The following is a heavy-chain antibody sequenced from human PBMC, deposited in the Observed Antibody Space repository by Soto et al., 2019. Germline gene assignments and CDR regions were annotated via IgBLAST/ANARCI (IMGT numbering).Heavy chain of an antibody. J-gene: IGHJ6*02. D-gene: IGHD3-22*01. V-gene: IGHV4-39*01. CDR2: IYYSGST. CDR3: ARVYGVITYYYYYGMDV. Sequence: ASETLSLTCTFSCGSIISSSYYWGWIRQPPGKGLEWIGSIYYSGSTYYNPSLKSRVTISVDTSKNQFSLKLSSVTAADTAVYYCARVYGVITYYYYYGMDVWGQGTTVTVSS. CDR1: CGSIISSSYY.